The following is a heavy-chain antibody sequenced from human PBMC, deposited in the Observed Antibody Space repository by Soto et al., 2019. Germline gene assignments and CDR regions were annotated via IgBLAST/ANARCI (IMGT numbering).Heavy chain of an antibody. CDR2: ISGSGGST. CDR1: GFTFSSYA. D-gene: IGHD3-9*01. V-gene: IGHV3-23*01. Sequence: GGSLRLSCAASGFTFSSYAMSWVRQAPGKGLEWVSAISGSGGSTYYADSVKGRFTISRDNSKNTLYLQMNSLRAEDTAVYYCAKPYHDIWPGHHYSGMDVGGQGPTATASS. CDR3: AKPYHDIWPGHHYSGMDV. J-gene: IGHJ6*02.